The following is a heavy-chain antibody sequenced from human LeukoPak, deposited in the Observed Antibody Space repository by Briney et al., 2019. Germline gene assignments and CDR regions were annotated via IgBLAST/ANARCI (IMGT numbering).Heavy chain of an antibody. V-gene: IGHV3-23*01. CDR2: ISGSSATI. CDR3: AKKRDTGSFKGAFDI. D-gene: IGHD3-10*01. CDR1: GFIFSSYA. Sequence: GGSLRLPCVASGFIFSSYAMSWVRQAPGKGLEWVSHISGSSATIHYADSVKDRFTISRDNPKNTVYLQMNSLRVEDTAVYYCAKKRDTGSFKGAFDIWGQGTSVTVSS. J-gene: IGHJ3*02.